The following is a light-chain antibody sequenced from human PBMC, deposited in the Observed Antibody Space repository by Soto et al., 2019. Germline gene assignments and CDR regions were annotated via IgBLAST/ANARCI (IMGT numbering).Light chain of an antibody. CDR3: QLYGSSPYT. Sequence: EIVMTQSPGTLSLSPGERATISCRATQSVSSSYLAWYQQKPGQPPRPLIYGASSRATGLPDRFSGSGAGTDSTLTISRLEPEDFAVYYCQLYGSSPYTFGQGTRLEIK. J-gene: IGKJ5*01. CDR1: QSVSSSY. V-gene: IGKV3-20*01. CDR2: GAS.